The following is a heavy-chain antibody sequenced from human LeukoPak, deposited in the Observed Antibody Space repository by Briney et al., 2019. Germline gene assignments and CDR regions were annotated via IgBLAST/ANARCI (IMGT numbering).Heavy chain of an antibody. CDR3: ARTESGDYIRDFDY. D-gene: IGHD4-17*01. Sequence: SETLSLTCTVPGGSIRSGDYYWSWIRQRPGKGLEWIGYIHYSGSTFYNPSLKSRLTISVDTSKDQFSLRLNSVTAADTAVYYCARTESGDYIRDFDYWGQGTLVTVSS. V-gene: IGHV4-31*03. J-gene: IGHJ4*02. CDR1: GGSIRSGDYY. CDR2: IHYSGST.